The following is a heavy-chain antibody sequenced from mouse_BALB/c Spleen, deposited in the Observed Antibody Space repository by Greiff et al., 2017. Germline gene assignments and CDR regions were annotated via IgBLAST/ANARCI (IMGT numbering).Heavy chain of an antibody. V-gene: IGHV14-3*02. J-gene: IGHJ2*01. D-gene: IGHD1-1*01. CDR1: GFNIKDPY. CDR3: AREGGYYADLDY. CDR2: LDPANGNT. Sequence: EVQLQQSGAELVKPGASVQLSCTASGFNIKDPYMHWVKPRPEQGLAWIGRLDPANGNTKYDPKFQGKATLTADTSSNTAYLQLSSLTSEDTAVYYCAREGGYYADLDYWGQGTTLTVSS.